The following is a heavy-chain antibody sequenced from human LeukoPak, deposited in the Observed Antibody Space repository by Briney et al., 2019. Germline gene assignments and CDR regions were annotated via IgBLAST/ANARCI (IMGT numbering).Heavy chain of an antibody. J-gene: IGHJ6*02. D-gene: IGHD1-7*01. V-gene: IGHV6-1*01. CDR3: ARDRITGTTGYYYGMDV. Sequence: SQTLSLTCAISGDSVSSNSAAWNWIRQSPSRGLEWLGRTYYRSKWYNDYAVSVKSRITINPDTSKNQFSLQLNSVTPEGTAVYYCARDRITGTTGYYYGMDVWGQGTTVTVSS. CDR2: TYYRSKWYN. CDR1: GDSVSSNSAA.